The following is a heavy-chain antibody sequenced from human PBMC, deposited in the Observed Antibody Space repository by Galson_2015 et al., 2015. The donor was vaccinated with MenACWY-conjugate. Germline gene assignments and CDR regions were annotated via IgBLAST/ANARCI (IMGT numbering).Heavy chain of an antibody. Sequence: SLRLSCAASGFTFSSYGMHWVRQAPGKGLEWVAVIWYDGSNKYYADSVKGRFTISRDNSKNTLYLQMNSLRAEDTAVYYCASGLTGSSSSLVYWGQGTLVTVSS. CDR3: ASGLTGSSSSLVY. CDR2: IWYDGSNK. V-gene: IGHV3-33*01. D-gene: IGHD6-6*01. J-gene: IGHJ4*02. CDR1: GFTFSSYG.